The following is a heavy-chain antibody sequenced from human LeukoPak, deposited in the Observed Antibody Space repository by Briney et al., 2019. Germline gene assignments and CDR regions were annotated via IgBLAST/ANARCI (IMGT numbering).Heavy chain of an antibody. J-gene: IGHJ4*02. V-gene: IGHV4-39*01. CDR3: ATLWFGESTLDS. D-gene: IGHD3-10*01. Sequence: SETLSLTCTVSGASISSDLYYWGWIRQPPGKGLELIGGFYYSENTDYNPSLKSRVTISADTSKNQFSLNLSSVTAVDTAVYYCATLWFGESTLDSWGQGTLVTVSS. CDR1: GASISSDLYY. CDR2: FYYSENT.